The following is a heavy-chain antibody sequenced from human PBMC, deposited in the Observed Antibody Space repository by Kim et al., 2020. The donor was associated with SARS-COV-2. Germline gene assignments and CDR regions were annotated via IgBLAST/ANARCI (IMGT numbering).Heavy chain of an antibody. CDR1: GYTFTSYG. Sequence: ASVKVSCKASGYTFTSYGISWVRQAPGQGLEWMGWISAYNGNTNYAQKLQGRVTMTTDTSTSTAYMELRSLRSDDTAVYYCARSRSGYSYGLFDYWGQGTLVTVSS. CDR3: ARSRSGYSYGLFDY. V-gene: IGHV1-18*01. J-gene: IGHJ4*02. D-gene: IGHD5-18*01. CDR2: ISAYNGNT.